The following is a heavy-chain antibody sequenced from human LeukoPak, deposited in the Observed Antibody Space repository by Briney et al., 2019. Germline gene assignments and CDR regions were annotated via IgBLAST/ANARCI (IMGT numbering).Heavy chain of an antibody. CDR1: GYTFTGVY. CDR2: INPQSGAT. J-gene: IGHJ4*02. Sequence: GASVKVSCKASGYTFTGVYIHWVRQAPGQGLEGMAWINPQSGATNYAQKFRGRVTMTRDVSISTAYMEVTSLTFDDTAVYYCARGGDDSGLYFAYWGQGTLVTVSS. D-gene: IGHD3-22*01. V-gene: IGHV1-2*02. CDR3: ARGGDDSGLYFAY.